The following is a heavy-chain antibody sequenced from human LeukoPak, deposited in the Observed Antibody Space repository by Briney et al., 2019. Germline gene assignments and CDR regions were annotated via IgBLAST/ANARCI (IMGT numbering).Heavy chain of an antibody. CDR2: IKHDGSEK. J-gene: IGHJ4*02. CDR3: SAGYDTPY. V-gene: IGHV3-7*01. CDR1: GFTFSSYW. D-gene: IGHD3-22*01. Sequence: GGSLRLSCAASGFTFSSYWMSWVRQTPGKGLEWVANIKHDGSEKYYVDSVKGRFTISRDNAKNSLYLQMSSLRAEDTAVYYCSAGYDTPYWGQGTLVTVSS.